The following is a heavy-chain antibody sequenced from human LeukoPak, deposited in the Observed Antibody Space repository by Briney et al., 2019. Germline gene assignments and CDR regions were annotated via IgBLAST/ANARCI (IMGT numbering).Heavy chain of an antibody. CDR3: ARAGTTGIWYFDY. Sequence: GRSLRLSCAASGFTFSSYAMHWVRQAPGKGLEWVAVISYDGSNKYYADSVKGRFTISRDNSKDTLFLQMNSLRAEDTAVYYCARAGTTGIWYFDYWGQGTLVAVSS. V-gene: IGHV3-30-3*01. CDR1: GFTFSSYA. D-gene: IGHD4-11*01. J-gene: IGHJ4*02. CDR2: ISYDGSNK.